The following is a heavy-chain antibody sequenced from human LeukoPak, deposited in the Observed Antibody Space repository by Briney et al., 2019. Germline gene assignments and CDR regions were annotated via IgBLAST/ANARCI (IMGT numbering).Heavy chain of an antibody. CDR3: AKDQLVTHIVVVTAIEAPDY. CDR1: GFTFSSYW. Sequence: GGSLRLSCAASGFTFSSYWMSWVRQAPGKGLEWVANIKQDGSEKYYVDSVKGRFTISRDNAKNSLYLQMNSLRAEDTAVYYCAKDQLVTHIVVVTAIEAPDYWGQGTLVTVSS. D-gene: IGHD2-21*02. CDR2: IKQDGSEK. V-gene: IGHV3-7*01. J-gene: IGHJ4*02.